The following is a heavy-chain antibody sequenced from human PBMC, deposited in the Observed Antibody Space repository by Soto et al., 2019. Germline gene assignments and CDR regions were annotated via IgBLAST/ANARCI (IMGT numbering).Heavy chain of an antibody. V-gene: IGHV1-69*01. CDR1: GDTFNSYV. Sequence: QVQLVQSGPEVKKPGSSVKVSCKASGDTFNSYVITWVRQAPGQGLEWLGGIITAFGTTRYAQNFQDRLTITADEAATTDHMELRSLTSDDTAMYYCTMSYGYTFGGSLDNWGQGTLVTVSS. CDR2: IITAFGTT. CDR3: TMSYGYTFGGSLDN. J-gene: IGHJ4*02. D-gene: IGHD5-18*01.